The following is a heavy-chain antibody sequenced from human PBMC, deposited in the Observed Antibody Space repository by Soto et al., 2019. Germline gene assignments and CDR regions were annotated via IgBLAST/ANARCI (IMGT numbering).Heavy chain of an antibody. CDR1: GFTYTRYS. CDR3: ARGSEDLTSNFDY. Sequence: GGSLRLSCAASGFTYTRYSMNRVRQAPGKGLEWVSSISSTTNYIYYGDSMKGRFTISRDNAKNSLYLEMNSLRAEDTAVYYCARGSEDLTSNFDYWGQGTLVTVSS. J-gene: IGHJ4*02. V-gene: IGHV3-21*06. CDR2: ISSTTNYI.